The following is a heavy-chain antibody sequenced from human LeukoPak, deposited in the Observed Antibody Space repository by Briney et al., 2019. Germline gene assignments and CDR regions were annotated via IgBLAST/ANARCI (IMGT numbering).Heavy chain of an antibody. V-gene: IGHV3-11*04. CDR2: ISSSGSNI. J-gene: IGHJ4*02. CDR3: AREESSSSGYYFDY. CDR1: GFTFSDYY. Sequence: PGGSLRLSCAASGFTFSDYYMSWIRQAPGKGLEWVSYISSSGSNIYYADSVKGRFTISRDNAKNSLYLQMNSLRAEDTAVYYCAREESSSSGYYFDYWGQGALVTVSS. D-gene: IGHD6-6*01.